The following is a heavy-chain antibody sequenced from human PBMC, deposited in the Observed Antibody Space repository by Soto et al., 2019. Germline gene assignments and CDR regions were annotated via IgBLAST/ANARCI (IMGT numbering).Heavy chain of an antibody. Sequence: SETLSLTCTVSGGSISSSSYYWGWIRQPPGKGLEWIGSIYYSGSTYYNPSLKSRVTISVDTSKNQFSLKLSSVTAADTAVYYCARRYSDYEYWYFDLWGRGTLVTVSS. D-gene: IGHD4-17*01. V-gene: IGHV4-39*01. J-gene: IGHJ2*01. CDR2: IYYSGST. CDR3: ARRYSDYEYWYFDL. CDR1: GGSISSSSYY.